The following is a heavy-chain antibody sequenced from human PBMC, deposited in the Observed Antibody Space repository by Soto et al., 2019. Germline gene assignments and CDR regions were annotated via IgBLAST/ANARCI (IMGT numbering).Heavy chain of an antibody. CDR3: ARSLSASSGWFDP. CDR2: IYKTGTS. Sequence: QVHLEESGPGLVKASQTLTLTCTVSGDYINSGDYYWTWIRQSPGKGLEWLAYIYKTGTSYYNPSLRSRLFISIDMSTNRFSLQVTSVTGADTAFCYCARSLSASSGWFDPWGQGTLVTVSS. CDR1: GDYINSGDYY. J-gene: IGHJ5*02. D-gene: IGHD6-6*01. V-gene: IGHV4-30-4*01.